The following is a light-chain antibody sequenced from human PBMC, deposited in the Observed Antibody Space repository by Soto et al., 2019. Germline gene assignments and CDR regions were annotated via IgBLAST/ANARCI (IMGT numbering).Light chain of an antibody. Sequence: DIVVTQSPDSLALSLGERATMNCRSSHTVLYSSGTKNHLAWYQQKAGQPPKLLFYWASARHSVVPKRFNGSGSGTDFTLTIDNLQAEDVALYYCHQYYSAPYTVGQGKNLEI. CDR1: HTVLYSSGTKNH. J-gene: IGKJ2*01. V-gene: IGKV4-1*01. CDR2: WAS. CDR3: HQYYSAPYT.